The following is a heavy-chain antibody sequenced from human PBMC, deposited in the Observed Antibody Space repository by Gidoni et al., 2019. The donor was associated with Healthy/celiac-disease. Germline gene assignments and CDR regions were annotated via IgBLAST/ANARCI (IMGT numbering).Heavy chain of an antibody. CDR3: AKDSPRRWLQ. Sequence: QVQLVASGGGVVQRGGSLSLSCAAPGFTFSGCGMHWFRPAPGKGLEWVAFIRYDGSNKYYADSVKGRFTISRDNSKNTLYLQMNSLRAEDTAVYYCAKDSPRRWLQWGQGTLVTVSS. D-gene: IGHD5-12*01. J-gene: IGHJ4*02. CDR1: GFTFSGCG. V-gene: IGHV3-30*02. CDR2: IRYDGSNK.